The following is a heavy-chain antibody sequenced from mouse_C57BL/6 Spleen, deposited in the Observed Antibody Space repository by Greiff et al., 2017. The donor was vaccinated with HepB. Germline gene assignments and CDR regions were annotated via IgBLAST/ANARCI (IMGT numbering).Heavy chain of an antibody. V-gene: IGHV5-17*01. D-gene: IGHD2-4*01. Sequence: DVQLVESGGGLVKPGGSLKLSCAASGFTFSDYGMHWVRQAPEKGLEWVAYISSGSSTIYYADTVKGRFTISRDNAKNTLFLQMTSQRSEDTAMYYCARGGYDYDGGYWYFDVWGTVTTVTVSS. CDR1: GFTFSDYG. J-gene: IGHJ1*03. CDR3: ARGGYDYDGGYWYFDV. CDR2: ISSGSSTI.